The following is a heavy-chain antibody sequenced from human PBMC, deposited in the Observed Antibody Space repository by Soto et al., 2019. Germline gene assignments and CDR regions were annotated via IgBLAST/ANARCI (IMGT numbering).Heavy chain of an antibody. CDR3: AKGALGYCSGGSCYHDDY. V-gene: IGHV3-23*01. D-gene: IGHD2-15*01. CDR1: GFTFSSYA. CDR2: ISGSGGST. Sequence: GGSLRLSCAASGFTFSSYAMSWVHQAPGKGLEWVSAISGSGGSTYYADSVKGRFTISRDNSKNTLYLQMNSLRAEDTAVYYCAKGALGYCSGGSCYHDDYWGQGTLVTVSS. J-gene: IGHJ4*02.